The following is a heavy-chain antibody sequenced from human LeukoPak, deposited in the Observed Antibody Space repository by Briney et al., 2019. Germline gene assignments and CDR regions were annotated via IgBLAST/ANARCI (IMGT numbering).Heavy chain of an antibody. J-gene: IGHJ5*02. Sequence: GGSLRLTCAASGFTFSSYSMNWVRQAPGKELEWGTSISSSSSYIYYADSVKGRFTISRDNAKNSLSLQMNTLTAADTAVYYCARESYGFWFDRWGQGTLVTVSS. V-gene: IGHV3-21*01. CDR1: GFTFSSYS. CDR2: ISSSSSYI. CDR3: ARESYGFWFDR. D-gene: IGHD5-18*01.